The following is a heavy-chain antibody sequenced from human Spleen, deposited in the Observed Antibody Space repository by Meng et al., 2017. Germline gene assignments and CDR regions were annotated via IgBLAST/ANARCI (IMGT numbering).Heavy chain of an antibody. Sequence: QVQLQRWGAGLLKPSETLSLTCAVSGGSFSDYYWSWIRQPPGKGLEWTGEINHSGSTNYNPSLESRATISVDTSQNNLSLKLSSVTAADSAVYYCARGPTTMAHDFDYWGQGTLVTVSS. CDR2: INHSGST. CDR1: GGSFSDYY. D-gene: IGHD4-11*01. J-gene: IGHJ4*02. V-gene: IGHV4-34*01. CDR3: ARGPTTMAHDFDY.